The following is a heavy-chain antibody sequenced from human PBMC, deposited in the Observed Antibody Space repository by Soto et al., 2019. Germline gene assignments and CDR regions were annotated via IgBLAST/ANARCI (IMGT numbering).Heavy chain of an antibody. J-gene: IGHJ6*02. CDR3: ATNYAYYYYHGMDV. D-gene: IGHD4-4*01. V-gene: IGHV4-39*01. CDR2: IYYSGST. Sequence: SETLSLTCTVSGGSISSSSYYWGWIRQPPGKGLEWIGSIYYSGSTYYNPSLKSRVTISVDTSKNQFSLKLSSVTAADTAVYYCATNYAYYYYHGMDVWGQGTTVTVSS. CDR1: GGSISSSSYY.